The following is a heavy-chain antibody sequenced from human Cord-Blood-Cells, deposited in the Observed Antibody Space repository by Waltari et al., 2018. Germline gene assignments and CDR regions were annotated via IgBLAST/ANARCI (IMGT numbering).Heavy chain of an antibody. D-gene: IGHD3-3*01. CDR3: ATGGITIFGVVKTYNWFDP. J-gene: IGHJ5*02. CDR1: GYTFTDYY. CDR2: VDPEDGET. V-gene: IGHV1-69-2*01. Sequence: EVQLVQSGAEVKKPGATVKISCKVSGYTFTDYYMHWVQQAPGKGLEWMGLVDPEDGETIYAEKFQCRVTRTADTSTDTAYMELSSLISEDTAVYYCATGGITIFGVVKTYNWFDPWGQGTLVTVSS.